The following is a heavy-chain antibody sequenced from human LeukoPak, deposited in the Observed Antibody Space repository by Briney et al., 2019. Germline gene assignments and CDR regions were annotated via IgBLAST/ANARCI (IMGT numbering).Heavy chain of an antibody. CDR2: ISTYNDNT. CDR3: AKIAYGANFFDY. Sequence: ASVKVSCKASGYTFTNYDINWVRQAPGQGLEWMGWISTYNDNTNYAQKLQGRVTMTTDASTSTVYMELRSLRSDDTAVYYCAKIAYGANFFDYWGQGTLVTVSS. D-gene: IGHD4/OR15-4a*01. J-gene: IGHJ4*02. V-gene: IGHV1-18*01. CDR1: GYTFTNYD.